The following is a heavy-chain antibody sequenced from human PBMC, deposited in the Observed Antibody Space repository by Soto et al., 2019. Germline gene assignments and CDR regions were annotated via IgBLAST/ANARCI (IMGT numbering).Heavy chain of an antibody. Sequence: QVQLQESGPGLVKPSETLSLTCSVSGGSIRSWYWSWIRQPPGKGLEWIGYIYYSGITNYNPSLKSRLTLSVDTSKNQFSLKLSSVTAADTAVYYCARRYGSAIDYWGQGTLVTVSS. D-gene: IGHD1-26*01. CDR2: IYYSGIT. CDR1: GGSIRSWY. J-gene: IGHJ4*02. V-gene: IGHV4-59*08. CDR3: ARRYGSAIDY.